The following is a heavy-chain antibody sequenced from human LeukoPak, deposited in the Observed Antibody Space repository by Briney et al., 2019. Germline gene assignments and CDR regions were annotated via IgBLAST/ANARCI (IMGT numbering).Heavy chain of an antibody. CDR2: IYPCDSDT. CDR3: ARTVVVPAAAIGGLDY. CDR1: GYSFTSYW. D-gene: IGHD2-2*01. J-gene: IGHJ4*02. V-gene: IGHV5-51*01. Sequence: GESLKISCKGSGYSFTSYWIGWVRQVPGKGLEWMGIIYPCDSDTRYSPSFQGQVTISADKSISTAYLQWSSLKASDTAMYYCARTVVVPAAAIGGLDYWGQGTLVTVSS.